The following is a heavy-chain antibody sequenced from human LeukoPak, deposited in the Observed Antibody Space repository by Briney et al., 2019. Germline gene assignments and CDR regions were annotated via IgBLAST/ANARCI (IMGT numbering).Heavy chain of an antibody. V-gene: IGHV4-39*07. D-gene: IGHD3-10*01. J-gene: IGHJ3*02. CDR3: ARDVGGNGSGSPRQFDI. CDR2: VYYKGST. CDR1: GGSISSSSYY. Sequence: SETLSLTCTVSGGSISSSSYYWGWIRQPPGKGLEWIGSVYYKGSTYYMPSLKSRVTISLDTSKNQFSLQLSSVTAADTAMYYCARDVGGNGSGSPRQFDIWGQGTTVIVSS.